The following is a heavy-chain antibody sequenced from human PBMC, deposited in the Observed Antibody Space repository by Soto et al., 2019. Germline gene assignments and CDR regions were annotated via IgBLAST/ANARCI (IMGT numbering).Heavy chain of an antibody. Sequence: GGSLRLSCAASGFTFSSYWMHWVRQAPGKGLVWVSRINSDGSSTSYADSVKGRFTISRDNAKNTLYLQMNSLRAEDTAVYYCARDFGYYDSSGYYSHYYYYGMDVWGKGTMVTVSS. J-gene: IGHJ6*04. CDR1: GFTFSSYW. CDR2: INSDGSST. CDR3: ARDFGYYDSSGYYSHYYYYGMDV. D-gene: IGHD3-22*01. V-gene: IGHV3-74*01.